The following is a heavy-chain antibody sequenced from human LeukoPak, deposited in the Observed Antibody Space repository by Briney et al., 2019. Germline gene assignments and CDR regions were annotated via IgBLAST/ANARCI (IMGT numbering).Heavy chain of an antibody. CDR3: ARVGPYNWNYQNWNYYYYMDV. Sequence: GGSLRLSCAASGFTFGSYSMNWVRQAPGKGLEWVSSINLGSSYIYYSGSVKGRFTISRDNAKNSLYLQMNSLRAEDTAVYYCARVGPYNWNYQNWNYYYYMDVWGKGTTVTVSS. CDR2: INLGSSYI. CDR1: GFTFGSYS. D-gene: IGHD1-7*01. V-gene: IGHV3-21*01. J-gene: IGHJ6*03.